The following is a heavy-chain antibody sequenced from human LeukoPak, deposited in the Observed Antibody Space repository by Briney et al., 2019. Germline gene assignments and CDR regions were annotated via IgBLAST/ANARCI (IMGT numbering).Heavy chain of an antibody. CDR1: GGSFSGYY. D-gene: IGHD1-1*01. CDR2: INHSGST. V-gene: IGHV4-34*01. CDR3: ASSELDRSINY. Sequence: SETLSLTCAVYGGSFSGYYWSWIRQPPGKGLEWIGEINHSGSTNYNPSLKSRVTISVDTSKNQFSLKLSSVTAADTAVYYCASSELDRSINYWGQGTLVTVSS. J-gene: IGHJ4*02.